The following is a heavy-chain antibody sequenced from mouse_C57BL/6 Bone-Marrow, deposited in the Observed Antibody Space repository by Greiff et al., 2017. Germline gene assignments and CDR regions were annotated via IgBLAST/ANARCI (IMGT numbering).Heavy chain of an antibody. Sequence: QVQLQQPGAELVKPGASVKLSCKASGYTFTSYWMHWVKQRPGQGLEWIGMIHPNSGSTNYNEKFKSKATLTVDKSSSTAYMQLSSLTSEDTAVYYCTPHYYGSSSAWFAYWGQGTLVTVSA. D-gene: IGHD1-1*01. CDR2: IHPNSGST. V-gene: IGHV1-64*01. CDR1: GYTFTSYW. CDR3: TPHYYGSSSAWFAY. J-gene: IGHJ3*01.